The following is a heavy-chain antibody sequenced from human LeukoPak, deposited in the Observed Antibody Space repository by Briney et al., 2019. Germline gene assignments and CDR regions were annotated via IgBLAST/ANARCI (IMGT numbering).Heavy chain of an antibody. D-gene: IGHD3-22*01. CDR3: AYTSGPLDY. V-gene: IGHV3-23*01. J-gene: IGHJ4*02. CDR1: GFTFCNYA. Sequence: PGGSLSLSCAASGFTFCNYAMSSVPEAPGRRLELVSGIRAGAPGTYYAHSVRGRFTISGHNPKTTLYLQMNSLRAEDTAIYYCAYTSGPLDYWGQGTLVTVSS. CDR2: IRAGAPGT.